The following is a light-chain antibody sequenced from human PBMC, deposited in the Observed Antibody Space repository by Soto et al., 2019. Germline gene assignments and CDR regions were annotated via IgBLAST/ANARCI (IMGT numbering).Light chain of an antibody. CDR3: SSYTTSSTQV. CDR1: STDVGYYNY. J-gene: IGLJ3*02. V-gene: IGLV2-14*01. Sequence: QLVLTQPASVSGSPGQSITISCTGSSTDVGYYNYVAWYQHHPGKAPKLMIYEVSNRPSGVSNRFSGSKSGNTASLAISGLQAEDEADYYCSSYTTSSTQVFGGGTQLTVL. CDR2: EVS.